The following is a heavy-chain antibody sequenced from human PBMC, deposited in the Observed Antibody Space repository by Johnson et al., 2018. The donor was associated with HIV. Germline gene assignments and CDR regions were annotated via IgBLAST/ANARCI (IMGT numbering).Heavy chain of an antibody. CDR3: SRENYNFWSGYWGAFDS. J-gene: IGHJ3*02. V-gene: IGHV3-49*04. D-gene: IGHD3-3*01. Sequence: VQLVESGGGVVQPGGSLRLSCTASGFTFGDYAMSWVRQAPGKGLEWVGFIRSKAYGGTTEYAASVKGRFIISRDDSKSIAYLQMNSLKTEDTAVYYCSRENYNFWSGYWGAFDSWGHGTVVTVSS. CDR2: IRSKAYGGTT. CDR1: GFTFGDYA.